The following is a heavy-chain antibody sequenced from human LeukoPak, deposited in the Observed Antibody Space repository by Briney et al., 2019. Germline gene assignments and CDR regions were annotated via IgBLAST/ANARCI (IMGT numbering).Heavy chain of an antibody. CDR1: GFTFSIYA. V-gene: IGHV3-30-3*01. CDR2: ISYDGSNK. D-gene: IGHD4-17*01. Sequence: GGSLRLSCAASGFTFSIYAMHWVRQAPGKGLEWVAVISYDGSNKHYADSVKGRFTISRDNSKNTLYLQMNSLRAEDTAVYYCARDLYGDPDYWGQGTLVTVSS. J-gene: IGHJ4*02. CDR3: ARDLYGDPDY.